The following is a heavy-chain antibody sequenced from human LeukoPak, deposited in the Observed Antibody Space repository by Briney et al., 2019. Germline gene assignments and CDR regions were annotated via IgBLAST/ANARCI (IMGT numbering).Heavy chain of an antibody. Sequence: GGSLRLSCAASGFTFSTYDMNWVRQAPGKGLEWVGRIKSETDGGTTDYAAPVKGRFTISRDDSKNTLYLQMNSLKTEDTAVYYCTTGISGWPPQDYWGQGTLATVSS. CDR3: TTGISGWPPQDY. D-gene: IGHD6-19*01. CDR1: GFTFSTYD. CDR2: IKSETDGGTT. V-gene: IGHV3-15*07. J-gene: IGHJ4*02.